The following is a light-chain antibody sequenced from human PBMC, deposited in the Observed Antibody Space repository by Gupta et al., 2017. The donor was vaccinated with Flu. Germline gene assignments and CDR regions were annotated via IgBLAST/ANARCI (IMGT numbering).Light chain of an antibody. CDR1: QSINDW. Sequence: DIQMTQSPSTLSAYVGDRVTINCRASQSINDWLAWYQQKPGKAPKLLIYQASNLESWVPSRFSGSGSGTEFALTIISLQPDDFATDYCQQYIIYPQPFGQGTRVEVK. CDR2: QAS. V-gene: IGKV1-5*03. CDR3: QQYIIYPQP. J-gene: IGKJ1*01.